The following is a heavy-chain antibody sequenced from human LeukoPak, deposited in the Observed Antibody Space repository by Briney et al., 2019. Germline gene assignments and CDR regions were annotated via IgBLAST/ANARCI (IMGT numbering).Heavy chain of an antibody. CDR2: ISGSGGSS. J-gene: IGHJ4*02. CDR3: AKGGRYFDWYPFDY. V-gene: IGHV3-23*01. CDR1: GFTFSSYA. D-gene: IGHD3-9*01. Sequence: GGSLRLSCAASGFTFSSYAMSWVRQAPGKGLEWVSAISGSGGSSYYADSVKGRFTISRDNSKNTLYLQMNSLRAEDTAVYYYAKGGRYFDWYPFDYWGQGTLVTVSS.